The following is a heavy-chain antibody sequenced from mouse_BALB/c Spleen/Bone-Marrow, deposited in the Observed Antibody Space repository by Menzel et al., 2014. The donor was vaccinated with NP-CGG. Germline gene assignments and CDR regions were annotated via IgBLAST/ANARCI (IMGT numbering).Heavy chain of an antibody. D-gene: IGHD4-1*01. CDR1: GYTFTNYW. CDR2: IDPNTYYT. V-gene: IGHV1-7*01. Sequence: QVQLQQSRAELAKPGASVKMSCKASGYTFTNYWMRCVEQRPGQGLEWIGYIDPNTYYTRYNQKFKDKATLTADKSSSTAYLQLSSLTSEDSAVYYCARYWDAYWGQGTLVTVSA. CDR3: ARYWDAY. J-gene: IGHJ3*01.